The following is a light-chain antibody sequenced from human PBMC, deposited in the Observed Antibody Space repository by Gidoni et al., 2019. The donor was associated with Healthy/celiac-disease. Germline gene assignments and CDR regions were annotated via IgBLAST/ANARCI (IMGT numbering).Light chain of an antibody. V-gene: IGKV3-15*01. CDR1: QSVSSN. CDR2: GAS. CDR3: QQYNNWPPYT. Sequence: EIVMTQSPATLSVSQGERATLSCRASQSVSSNLAWYQQKPGQAPRLLIYGASTRATGIPAMFSGSGSGTEFTLTISRLQSEDFAVYYCQQYNNWPPYTFGQXTKLEIK. J-gene: IGKJ2*01.